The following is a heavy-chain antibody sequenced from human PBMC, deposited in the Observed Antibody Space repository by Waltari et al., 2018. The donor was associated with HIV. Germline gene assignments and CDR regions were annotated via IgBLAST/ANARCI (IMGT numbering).Heavy chain of an antibody. V-gene: IGHV3-33*01. CDR2: IVYDGGNK. Sequence: QVQLVESGGGVVQPGRSMRLSCAAAGFIFRDYGMYWVRQAPVKGAECVASIVYDGGNKEEADVVEGRFSISRDNSRNMLFLQRNSLRAEDTAVYYCARLGGDHSGNWGYFDYWGQGTLVTVSS. CDR3: ARLGGDHSGNWGYFDY. J-gene: IGHJ4*02. CDR1: GFIFRDYG. D-gene: IGHD3-22*01.